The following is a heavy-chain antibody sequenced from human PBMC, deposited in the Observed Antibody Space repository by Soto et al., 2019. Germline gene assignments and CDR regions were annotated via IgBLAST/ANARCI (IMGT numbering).Heavy chain of an antibody. D-gene: IGHD2-2*01. J-gene: IGHJ4*02. CDR1: GGSISSGDYY. V-gene: IGHV4-30-4*01. CDR2: IYYSGST. Sequence: SETLSLTCTVSGGSISSGDYYWSWIRQPPGKGLEWIGYIYYSGSTYYNPSLKSRVTISVDTSKNQFSLKLSSVTAADTAVYYCARVEGEGHCSSTSCYYFDYWGQGTLVTVSS. CDR3: ARVEGEGHCSSTSCYYFDY.